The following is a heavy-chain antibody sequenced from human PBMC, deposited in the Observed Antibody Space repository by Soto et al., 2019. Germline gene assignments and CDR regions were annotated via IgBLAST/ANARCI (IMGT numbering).Heavy chain of an antibody. CDR3: ARVPSSGVVITDYYYYGMDV. J-gene: IGHJ6*02. D-gene: IGHD3-3*01. V-gene: IGHV1-69*06. Sequence: SVKVFCKASGGTFSSYAISWVRQAPGQGLEWMGGIIPIFGTANYAQKFQGRVTITADKSTSTAYMELSSLRSEDTAMYYCARVPSSGVVITDYYYYGMDVWGQGTTVTVSS. CDR1: GGTFSSYA. CDR2: IIPIFGTA.